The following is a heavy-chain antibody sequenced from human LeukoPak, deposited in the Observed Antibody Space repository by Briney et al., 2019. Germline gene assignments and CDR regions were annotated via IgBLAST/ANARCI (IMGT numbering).Heavy chain of an antibody. D-gene: IGHD2-2*01. CDR3: ARVGCSSTSCYDYYYYYMDA. CDR1: GGSISSGSYY. Sequence: SETLSLTCTVSGGSISSGSYYWSWIRQPAGKGLEWIGRIYTSGSTNYNPSLKSRVTISVDTSKNQFSLKLRSVTAADTAVYYCARVGCSSTSCYDYYYYYMDAWGKGTTVTVSS. CDR2: IYTSGST. J-gene: IGHJ6*03. V-gene: IGHV4-61*02.